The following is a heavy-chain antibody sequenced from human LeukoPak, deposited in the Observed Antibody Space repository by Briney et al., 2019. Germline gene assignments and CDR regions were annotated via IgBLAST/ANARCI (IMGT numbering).Heavy chain of an antibody. V-gene: IGHV4-34*01. CDR2: INHSGST. CDR3: ARRGNLLWLGRNADNWFDP. Sequence: SETLSLTCAVYGGSFSGYYWSWIRQPPGKGLEWIGEINHSGSTNYNPSLKSRVTISVDTSKNQFSLKLSSVTAADTAVYYCARRGNLLWLGRNADNWFDPWGQGTLVTVSS. CDR1: GGSFSGYY. J-gene: IGHJ5*02. D-gene: IGHD3-10*01.